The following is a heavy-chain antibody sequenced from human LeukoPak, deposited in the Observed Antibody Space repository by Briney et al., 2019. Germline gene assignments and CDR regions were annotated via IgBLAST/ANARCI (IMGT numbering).Heavy chain of an antibody. CDR3: ARDGSTYWYFDL. V-gene: IGHV1-69*04. D-gene: IGHD2-2*01. J-gene: IGHJ2*01. CDR2: IIPILGIA. CDR1: GGTFSSYA. Sequence: ASVKVSCKASGGTFSSYAISWVRQAPGQGLEWMGRIIPILGIANYAQKFQGRVTITADKSTSTAYMELSCLRSEDTAVYYCARDGSTYWYFDLWGRGTLSLSPQ.